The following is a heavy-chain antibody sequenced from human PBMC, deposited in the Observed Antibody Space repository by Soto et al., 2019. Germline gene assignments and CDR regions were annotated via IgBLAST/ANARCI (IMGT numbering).Heavy chain of an antibody. CDR3: AREKVXGGLVDAFDI. D-gene: IGHD2-15*01. V-gene: IGHV3-66*01. CDR2: IYSGGST. J-gene: IGHJ3*02. Sequence: GSLRLSCAASGFTVSSNYMSWVRQAPGKGLEWVSVIYSGGSTYYADSVKGRFTISRDNSKNTLYLQMNSLRAEDTAVYYCAREKVXGGLVDAFDIWGQGTMVTV. CDR1: GFTVSSNY.